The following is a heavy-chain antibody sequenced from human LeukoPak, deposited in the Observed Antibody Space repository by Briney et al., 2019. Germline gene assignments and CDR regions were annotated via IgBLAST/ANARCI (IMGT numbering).Heavy chain of an antibody. CDR1: GYTFTGYY. J-gene: IGHJ4*02. Sequence: ASVKVSCKTSGYTFTGYYMHWVRQAPGQGLEWMGWINPNSGGTNYAQKFQGRVTMTRDTSITTAYMELISLRSDDTAVYYCARVSSNWDTYFDYWGQGTLVTVSS. D-gene: IGHD7-27*01. V-gene: IGHV1-2*02. CDR2: INPNSGGT. CDR3: ARVSSNWDTYFDY.